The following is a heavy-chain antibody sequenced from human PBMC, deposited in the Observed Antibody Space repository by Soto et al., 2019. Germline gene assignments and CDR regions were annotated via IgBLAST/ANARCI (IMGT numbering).Heavy chain of an antibody. V-gene: IGHV3-48*04. CDR2: ISSSSTNM. D-gene: IGHD3-16*01. J-gene: IGHJ6*02. CDR1: GYTFSSYS. Sequence: EVQLVESGGGLILPGGSLRLSCAASGYTFSSYSMNWVRQAPGQGLEWVSYISSSSTNMYYADSVKGRFTISRDNAKNSLYLQMNSLRAEETAVYDCARGDGGYYGMDVWGQGTTVTVSS. CDR3: ARGDGGYYGMDV.